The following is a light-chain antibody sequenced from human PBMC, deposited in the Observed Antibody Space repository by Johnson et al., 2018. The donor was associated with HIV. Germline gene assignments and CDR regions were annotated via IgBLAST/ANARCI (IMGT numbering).Light chain of an antibody. CDR3: GTWDSSLSAGRYV. CDR2: ENN. CDR1: SSNIGNNY. Sequence: VLTQPPSVSAAPGQKVTISCSGSSSNIGNNYVSWYQQLPGTAPKLLIYENNKRPSGIPDRFSGSKSGTSATLGITGLQTGDGADYYCGTWDSSLSAGRYVFGTGTKVTVL. V-gene: IGLV1-51*02. J-gene: IGLJ1*01.